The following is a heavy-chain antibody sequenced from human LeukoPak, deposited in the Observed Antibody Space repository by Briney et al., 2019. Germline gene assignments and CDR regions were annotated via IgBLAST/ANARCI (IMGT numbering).Heavy chain of an antibody. CDR3: ARISETAIIEAAEDL. CDR1: GFTFSDYY. D-gene: IGHD6-13*01. V-gene: IGHV3-11*01. J-gene: IGHJ4*02. CDR2: ISRNSRTT. Sequence: GGSLRLSCAASGFTFSDYYMSWIRQAPGEGLEWLSYISRNSRTTFYAESVKGRFTISRDNAKNSLYLQLNSLRADDTAVYYCARISETAIIEAAEDLWGQGALVTVSS.